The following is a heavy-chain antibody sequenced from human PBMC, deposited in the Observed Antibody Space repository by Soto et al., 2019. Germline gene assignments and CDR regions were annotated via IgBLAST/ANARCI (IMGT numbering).Heavy chain of an antibody. Sequence: GGSLRLSCAASGFTFSNYGMHWVRQAPGKGLEWVAIIWHDGNNKYYADSVRGRFIISRDNSKNTLYLQMNSLRAEDTALYYCAKRVAASGSGWDYWGQGTLVTVSS. CDR1: GFTFSNYG. CDR2: IWHDGNNK. CDR3: AKRVAASGSGWDY. V-gene: IGHV3-33*06. D-gene: IGHD6-13*01. J-gene: IGHJ4*02.